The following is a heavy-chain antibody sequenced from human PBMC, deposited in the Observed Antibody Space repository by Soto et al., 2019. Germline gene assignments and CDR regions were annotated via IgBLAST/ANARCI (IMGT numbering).Heavy chain of an antibody. V-gene: IGHV4-31*03. J-gene: IGHJ4*02. CDR1: GGSISSGGYY. CDR3: ARWGYSYGDYGLDY. Sequence: QVQLQESGPGLVKPSQTLSLTRTVSGGSISSGGYYWSWIRQHPGKGLEWIGYIYYSGSTYYNPSLKSRVTISVDTSKNQFSLKLSSVTAADTAVYYCARWGYSYGDYGLDYWGQGTLVTVSS. D-gene: IGHD5-18*01. CDR2: IYYSGST.